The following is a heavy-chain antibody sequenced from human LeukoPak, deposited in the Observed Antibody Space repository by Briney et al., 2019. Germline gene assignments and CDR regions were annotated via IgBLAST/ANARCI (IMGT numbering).Heavy chain of an antibody. CDR3: ALRFLEWLHFDY. Sequence: EASVKVSCKASGYTFTGYYMHRVRQAPGQGLEWMGWINPNSGGTNYAQKFQGRVTMTRDTSISTAYMELSRLRSDDTAVYYCALRFLEWLHFDYWGQGTLVTVSS. CDR1: GYTFTGYY. D-gene: IGHD3-3*01. V-gene: IGHV1-2*02. J-gene: IGHJ4*02. CDR2: INPNSGGT.